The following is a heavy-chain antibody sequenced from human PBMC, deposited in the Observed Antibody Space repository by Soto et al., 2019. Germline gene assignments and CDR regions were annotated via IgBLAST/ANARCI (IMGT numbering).Heavy chain of an antibody. D-gene: IGHD1-26*01. CDR1: GFTFSSYA. CDR2: ISGSGAST. Sequence: GSLRLSCAASGFTFSSYAMSWVRQAPGKGLEWVSDISGSGASTYYADSVKNRFTISRDNSENTLYVQMNSLRAEDTALYYCARDYRADWGPGTLVTVSS. V-gene: IGHV3-23*01. J-gene: IGHJ4*02. CDR3: ARDYRAD.